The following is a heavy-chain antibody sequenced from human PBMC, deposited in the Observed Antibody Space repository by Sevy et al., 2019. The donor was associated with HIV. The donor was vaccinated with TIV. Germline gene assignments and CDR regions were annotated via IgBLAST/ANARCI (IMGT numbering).Heavy chain of an antibody. CDR1: GYNFTDYY. CDR3: ASFANAADTQDY. CDR2: INPNSGDT. V-gene: IGHV1-2*02. J-gene: IGHJ4*02. Sequence: ASVKVSCKASGYNFTDYYMHWVRQAPGQGLEWMGWINPNSGDTNYAQKFQDRVTMTRDTSISTAYMELGRLRSDDTAVFYCASFANAADTQDYWGQGTLVTVSS. D-gene: IGHD3-16*01.